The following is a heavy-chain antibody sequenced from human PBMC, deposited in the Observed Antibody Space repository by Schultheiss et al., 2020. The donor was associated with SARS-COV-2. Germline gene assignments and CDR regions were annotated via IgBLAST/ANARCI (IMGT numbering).Heavy chain of an antibody. V-gene: IGHV4-59*01. D-gene: IGHD1-1*01. Sequence: SQTLSLTCTVSGGSISSYYWSWIRQPPGKGLKWIGYIYYSGRTYYNPSLQSRVTMSVDTSTKEFSLNLNSVSDADTAVYYCARKQYDAPYFDYWGQGILVTVSS. CDR2: IYYSGRT. CDR1: GGSISSYY. J-gene: IGHJ4*02. CDR3: ARKQYDAPYFDY.